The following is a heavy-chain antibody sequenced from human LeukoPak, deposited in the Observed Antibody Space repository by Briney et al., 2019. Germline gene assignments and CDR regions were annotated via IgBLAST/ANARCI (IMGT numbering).Heavy chain of an antibody. D-gene: IGHD2-8*02. CDR3: ARYGFLLGGHYYYYMDV. V-gene: IGHV3-7*01. Sequence: PGGSLRLSCAASGFTVSSTYMSWVRQAPGRGLEWVANINQDGSEEYFVDSVKGRFTISRDNAKNSMNLQMNSLGVEDTAVYYCARYGFLLGGHYYYYMDVWGKGTTVTVSS. CDR1: GFTVSSTY. CDR2: INQDGSEE. J-gene: IGHJ6*03.